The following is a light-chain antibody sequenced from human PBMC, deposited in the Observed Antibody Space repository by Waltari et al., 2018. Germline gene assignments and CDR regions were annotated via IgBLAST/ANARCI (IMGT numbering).Light chain of an antibody. CDR3: QSYDTSLSVV. Sequence: QSVLTQPPSVSGAPGQRVTISCTGSGPNIGAGDDVHWYHHLPRGAPKLLIYGSSSRPLGVPDRFFGSTSGNSASLAIIGLRAEDEGDYYCQSYDTSLSVVFGGGTKLTVL. CDR2: GSS. V-gene: IGLV1-40*01. CDR1: GPNIGAGDD. J-gene: IGLJ3*02.